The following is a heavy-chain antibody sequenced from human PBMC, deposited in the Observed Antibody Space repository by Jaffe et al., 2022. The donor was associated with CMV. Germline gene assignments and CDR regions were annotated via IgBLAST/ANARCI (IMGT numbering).Heavy chain of an antibody. V-gene: IGHV3-33*08. Sequence: QMQLVESGGGVVQPGRSLRLSCAASGFPFSSHGLYWVRQAPGKGLEWVAFIWSNGNEDYADSVKGRFIISRDNSKNVVFLQMNNLRADDTAIYYCARDQRLRGGQSWFDPWGQGTLVTVSS. CDR2: IWSNGNE. J-gene: IGHJ5*02. CDR1: GFPFSSHG. D-gene: IGHD2-15*01. CDR3: ARDQRLRGGQSWFDP.